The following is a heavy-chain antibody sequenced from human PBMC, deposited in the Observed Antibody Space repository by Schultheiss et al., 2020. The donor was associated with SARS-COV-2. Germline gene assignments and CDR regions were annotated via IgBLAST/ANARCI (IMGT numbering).Heavy chain of an antibody. CDR3: ARASYYYDSSGYYLDP. CDR2: IYYSGST. D-gene: IGHD3-22*01. V-gene: IGHV4-59*01. Sequence: SETLSLTCTVSGGSLINSFWTWIRQPPGKGLEWIGYIYYSGSTNYNPSLKSRVTISVDTSKNQFSLKLSSVTAADTAVYYCARASYYYDSSGYYLDPWGQGALVTVSS. CDR1: GGSLINSF. J-gene: IGHJ5*02.